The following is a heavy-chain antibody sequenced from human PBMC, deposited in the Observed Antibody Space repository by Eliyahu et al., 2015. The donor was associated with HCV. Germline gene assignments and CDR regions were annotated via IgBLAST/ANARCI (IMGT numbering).Heavy chain of an antibody. Sequence: EVQLVESGGGLVQPGGSLXXXCAASXFTFSSXWMSWVRQAPGKGLEWVANIKQDGSEKYYVDSVKGRFTISRDNAKNSLYLQMNSLRSEDTAVYYCAREAGIVATILSFYFDYWGQGTLVTVSS. CDR2: IKQDGSEK. CDR1: XFTFSSXW. V-gene: IGHV3-7*01. J-gene: IGHJ4*02. CDR3: AREAGIVATILSFYFDY. D-gene: IGHD5-12*01.